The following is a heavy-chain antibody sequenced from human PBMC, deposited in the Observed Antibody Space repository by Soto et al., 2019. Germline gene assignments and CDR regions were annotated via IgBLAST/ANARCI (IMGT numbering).Heavy chain of an antibody. CDR2: IHYSGST. CDR3: ARESYGDYVGLVSPLDY. Sequence: QVQLQESGPGLVKPSQTLSLTCAVSGGSISSGDYYWTWIRQPPGKGLEWIGYIHYSGSTNYNPSLESRVTISVDTSKNQFSLKVRSVIAADTAVYYCARESYGDYVGLVSPLDYWGQGTLVTVSS. CDR1: GGSISSGDYY. D-gene: IGHD4-17*01. J-gene: IGHJ4*02. V-gene: IGHV4-30-4*01.